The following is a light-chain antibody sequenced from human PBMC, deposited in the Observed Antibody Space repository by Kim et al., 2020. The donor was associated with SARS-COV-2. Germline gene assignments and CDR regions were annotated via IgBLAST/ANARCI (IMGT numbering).Light chain of an antibody. CDR1: SSNPGNNY. J-gene: IGLJ3*02. Sequence: GPKVTISCSGNSSNPGNNYVSWYQQLPGTAPKLLIYDNDKRPSGIPDRFSGSKSGTSATLAITGLQTGDEADYYCGTWDNGLSVWVFGGGTQGNV. CDR2: DND. V-gene: IGLV1-51*01. CDR3: GTWDNGLSVWV.